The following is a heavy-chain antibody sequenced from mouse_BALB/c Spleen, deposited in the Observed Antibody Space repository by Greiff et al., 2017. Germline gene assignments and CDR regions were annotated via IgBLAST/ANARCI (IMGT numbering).Heavy chain of an antibody. CDR3: ARSNYYGSSDFDY. J-gene: IGHJ2*01. V-gene: IGHV5-6-5*01. CDR2: ISSGGST. Sequence: EVQGVESGGGLVKPGGSLKLSCAASGFTFSSYAMSWVRQTPEKRLEWVASISSGGSTYYPDSVKGRFTISRDNARNILYLQMSSLRSEDTAMYYCARSNYYGSSDFDYWGQGTTLTVSS. CDR1: GFTFSSYA. D-gene: IGHD1-1*01.